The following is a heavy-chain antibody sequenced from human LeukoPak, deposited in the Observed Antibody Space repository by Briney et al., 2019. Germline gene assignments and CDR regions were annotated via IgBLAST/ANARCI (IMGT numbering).Heavy chain of an antibody. D-gene: IGHD2-15*01. Sequence: ASVKVSCKASGYTFTSYAMHWVRQAPGPRLEWMGWINAGNGNTKYSQKLQGRVTITRDTSASTAYMELSSLRSEDTAVYYCARGGLVVAATIDYWGQGTLVTVSS. V-gene: IGHV1-3*01. J-gene: IGHJ4*02. CDR2: INAGNGNT. CDR1: GYTFTSYA. CDR3: ARGGLVVAATIDY.